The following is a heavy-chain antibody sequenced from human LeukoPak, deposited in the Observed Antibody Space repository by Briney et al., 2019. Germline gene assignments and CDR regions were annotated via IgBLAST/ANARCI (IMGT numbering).Heavy chain of an antibody. V-gene: IGHV5-51*03. CDR3: ARQLSSGWHDY. CDR1: EYSFTSYW. CDR2: IYPGDPDT. J-gene: IGHJ4*02. D-gene: IGHD6-19*01. Sequence: PGESLKISCKGSEYSFTSYWIGWVRQMPGKGLEWMGIIYPGDPDTRYSPSVQGQVTISADKSYSTAYLQWSSLKASDTAMYYCARQLSSGWHDYWGQGTLVTVSS.